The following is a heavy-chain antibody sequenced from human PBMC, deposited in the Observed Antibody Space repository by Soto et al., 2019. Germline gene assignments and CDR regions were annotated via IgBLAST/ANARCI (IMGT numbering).Heavy chain of an antibody. CDR3: AKERRGYYDFWSGQNYYGMDV. V-gene: IGHV3-30*18. D-gene: IGHD3-3*01. CDR2: ISYDGSNK. Sequence: GSLRLCCAASVFTFSSYGMHWVRQAPGKGLEWVAVISYDGSNKYYADSVKGRFTISRDNSKNTPYLQMNSLRAEDTAVYYCAKERRGYYDFWSGQNYYGMDVWGQGTTVTV. J-gene: IGHJ6*02. CDR1: VFTFSSYG.